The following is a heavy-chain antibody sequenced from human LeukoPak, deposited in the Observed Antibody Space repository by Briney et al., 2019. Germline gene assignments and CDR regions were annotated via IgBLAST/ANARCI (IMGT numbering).Heavy chain of an antibody. D-gene: IGHD3-10*01. CDR3: ARHGHYRFDP. CDR1: GFTFSSYW. J-gene: IGHJ5*02. Sequence: GGSLRLSCAASGFTFSSYWMSWVRQAPGKGLEWVASIKQDGSEKYYVDSVKGRFTISRDNAKNSLYLQMNGLTVEDTAVYYCARHGHYRFDPWGQGTLVTVSP. V-gene: IGHV3-7*03. CDR2: IKQDGSEK.